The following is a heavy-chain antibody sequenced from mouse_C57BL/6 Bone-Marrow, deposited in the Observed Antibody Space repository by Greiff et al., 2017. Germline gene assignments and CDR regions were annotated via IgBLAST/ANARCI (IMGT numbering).Heavy chain of an antibody. CDR2: IYPGDGDT. Sequence: QVQLQQSGPELVKPGASVKISCKASGYAFSSSWMNWVKQRPGKGLEWIGRIYPGDGDTNYNGKFKGKATLTADKSSSTAYMPLSSLTSEDSAIYFCAYDFDFDYWGQGTTLTVSS. J-gene: IGHJ2*01. CDR1: GYAFSSSW. V-gene: IGHV1-82*01. CDR3: AYDFDFDY. D-gene: IGHD2-4*01.